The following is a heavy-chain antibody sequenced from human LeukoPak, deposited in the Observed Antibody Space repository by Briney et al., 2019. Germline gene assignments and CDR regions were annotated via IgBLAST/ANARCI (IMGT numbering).Heavy chain of an antibody. CDR2: INPNSGGT. Sequence: ASVKVSCKASGYTFTGYYMHWVRQAPGQGLEWMGWINPNSGGTKYAQKFQDWVTMTRDTSISTAYMELSRLRSDDTAVYYCARDHFPMYSSSWYGMDVWGQGTTVTVSS. D-gene: IGHD6-13*01. J-gene: IGHJ6*02. V-gene: IGHV1-2*04. CDR1: GYTFTGYY. CDR3: ARDHFPMYSSSWYGMDV.